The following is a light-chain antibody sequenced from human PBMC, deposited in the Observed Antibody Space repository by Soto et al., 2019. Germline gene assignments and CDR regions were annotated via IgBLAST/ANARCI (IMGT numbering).Light chain of an antibody. Sequence: QSVLTQPPSASGTPGQRVTISCYGSSSNIGSNTVNWYQQLPGTAPKLLIYSNNQRPSGVPDRVSGSKSGTSASLAISGLQSADEADYYCAAWDDSLNGYVFGTGTKLTVL. J-gene: IGLJ1*01. V-gene: IGLV1-44*01. CDR1: SSNIGSNT. CDR2: SNN. CDR3: AAWDDSLNGYV.